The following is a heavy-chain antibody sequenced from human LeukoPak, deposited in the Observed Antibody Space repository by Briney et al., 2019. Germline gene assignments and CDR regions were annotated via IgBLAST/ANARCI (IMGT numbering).Heavy chain of an antibody. J-gene: IGHJ3*02. Sequence: SETLSLTCTVSGGSISSYYWSWIRQPPGKGLEWIGYIYYSGSTNYNPSLKSRVTISVDTSKNQFSLKLSSVTAADTAVYYCSGEWSTMVRGVPTPGAFDIWGQGTMVTVSS. CDR1: GGSISSYY. D-gene: IGHD3-10*01. CDR2: IYYSGST. V-gene: IGHV4-59*12. CDR3: SGEWSTMVRGVPTPGAFDI.